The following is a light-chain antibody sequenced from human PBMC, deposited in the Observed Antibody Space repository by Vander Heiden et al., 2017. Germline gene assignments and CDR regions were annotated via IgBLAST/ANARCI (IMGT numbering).Light chain of an antibody. J-gene: IGLJ1*01. CDR3: AAWDDSLSVYV. V-gene: IGLV1-44*01. Sequence: QSVLTQSPSASGTPGQRVTISCSGSRSNIGNNPVYWYQQLPGTAPKLLIYGNTQRPSGVPARFSGSKSGTSASLAISGLQSEDEADYYCAAWDDSLSVYVFGTGTKVTLL. CDR2: GNT. CDR1: RSNIGNNP.